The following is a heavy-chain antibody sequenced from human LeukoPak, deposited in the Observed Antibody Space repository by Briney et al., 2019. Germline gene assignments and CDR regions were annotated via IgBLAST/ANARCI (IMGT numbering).Heavy chain of an antibody. CDR3: ARGQRLLRYFDWPTALYNWFDP. V-gene: IGHV3-13*05. CDR1: GFTFSTYD. Sequence: GGSLRLSCAASGFTFSTYDMHWVRQVTGKGLEWVSAIGIADDLYYPASLKGRFTISREDAKNSMYLQMSNLRVGDTAVYYCARGQRLLRYFDWPTALYNWFDPWGQGTLVTVSS. CDR2: IGIADDL. D-gene: IGHD3-9*01. J-gene: IGHJ5*02.